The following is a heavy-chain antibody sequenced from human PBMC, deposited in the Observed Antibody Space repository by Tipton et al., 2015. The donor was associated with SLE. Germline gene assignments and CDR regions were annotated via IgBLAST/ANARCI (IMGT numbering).Heavy chain of an antibody. Sequence: LRLSCIVSGGSISSYYWSWVRQPPGKGLEWIGYIYYSGSTNYNPSLKSRVTISLDMSKNQFSLRLSSVTTADTAVYYCARDHGAARPPDYWGQGTLVTVSS. CDR1: GGSISSYY. J-gene: IGHJ4*02. CDR3: ARDHGAARPPDY. D-gene: IGHD6-6*01. CDR2: IYYSGST. V-gene: IGHV4-59*01.